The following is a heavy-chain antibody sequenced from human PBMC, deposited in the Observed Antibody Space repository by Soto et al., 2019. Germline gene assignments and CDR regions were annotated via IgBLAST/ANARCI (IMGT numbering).Heavy chain of an antibody. J-gene: IGHJ4*02. CDR3: ARRPGAGYYDILTGYH. Sequence: SETLSLTCTVSGGSISSSSYYWGWIRQPPGKGLEWIGSIYYSGSTYYNPSLKSRVTISVDTSKNQFSLKLSSVTAADTAVYYCARRPGAGYYDILTGYHWGQGTLVTVSS. D-gene: IGHD3-9*01. CDR2: IYYSGST. CDR1: GGSISSSSYY. V-gene: IGHV4-39*01.